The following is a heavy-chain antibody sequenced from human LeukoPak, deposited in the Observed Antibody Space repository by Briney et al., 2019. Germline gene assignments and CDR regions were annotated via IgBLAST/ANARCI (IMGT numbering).Heavy chain of an antibody. V-gene: IGHV3-7*03. CDR3: AKELEQQLVGGDYFDY. CDR1: GFTFSTYW. CDR2: IRQDGSKI. D-gene: IGHD6-13*01. J-gene: IGHJ4*02. Sequence: GGSLRLSCAASGFTFSTYWMSWVRQAPGKGLEWVANIRQDGSKIYYVDSVKGRFTISRDNAKNSLYLQMNSLRAEDTAVYYCAKELEQQLVGGDYFDYWGQGTLVTVSS.